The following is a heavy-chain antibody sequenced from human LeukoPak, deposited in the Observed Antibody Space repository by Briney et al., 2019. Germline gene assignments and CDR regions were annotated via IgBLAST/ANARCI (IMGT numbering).Heavy chain of an antibody. Sequence: PGGSLRLSCAASGFTFSSYWMSWVRQAPGKGLEWVANIKQDGSEKYYVDCVKGRFTISRDNAKHSLYLQMNSLRADDTAVYYCARAGSIAVVFDYWGQGTLVTVSS. CDR1: GFTFSSYW. J-gene: IGHJ4*02. V-gene: IGHV3-7*01. CDR3: ARAGSIAVVFDY. CDR2: IKQDGSEK. D-gene: IGHD6-19*01.